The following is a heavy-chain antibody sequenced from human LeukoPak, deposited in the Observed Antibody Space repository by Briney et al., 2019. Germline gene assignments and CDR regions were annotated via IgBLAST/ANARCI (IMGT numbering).Heavy chain of an antibody. V-gene: IGHV3-30*03. CDR3: ARDYLAAVDY. D-gene: IGHD6-25*01. CDR2: ISYDGSNK. Sequence: GGSLRLSCAGSGFTFSSYGMHWVRQAPGKGLEWVAVISYDGSNKYYADSVKGRFTISRDNSKNTLYLQMNSLRAEDAAVYYCARDYLAAVDYWGQGTLVTVSS. J-gene: IGHJ4*02. CDR1: GFTFSSYG.